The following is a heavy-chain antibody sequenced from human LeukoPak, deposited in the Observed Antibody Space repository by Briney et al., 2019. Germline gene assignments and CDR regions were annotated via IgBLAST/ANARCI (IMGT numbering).Heavy chain of an antibody. CDR2: ISGSGGST. J-gene: IGHJ4*02. Sequence: GGSLRLSCAASGFTFSSYAVSWVRQAPGKGLEWVSAISGSGGSTYYADSVKGRFTISRDNSKNTLYLQMNSLRAEDTAVYYCASQGRYSGYDLFDYWGQGTLVTVRS. CDR3: ASQGRYSGYDLFDY. CDR1: GFTFSSYA. V-gene: IGHV3-23*01. D-gene: IGHD5-12*01.